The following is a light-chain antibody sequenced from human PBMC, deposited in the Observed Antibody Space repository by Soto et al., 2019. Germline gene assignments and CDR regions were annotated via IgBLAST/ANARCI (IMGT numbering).Light chain of an antibody. V-gene: IGKV1-39*01. CDR3: QQSYSTPYT. CDR1: QSISSY. J-gene: IGKJ2*01. Sequence: DIQMTQSPSSLSASVGDRVTITCRASQSISSYLNWYQQKPGKAPKLLIHAASSLQSGVPSRFSGSGSGTDFNLTISSLQPEDFATYYCQQSYSTPYTFGQGTKLEIK. CDR2: AAS.